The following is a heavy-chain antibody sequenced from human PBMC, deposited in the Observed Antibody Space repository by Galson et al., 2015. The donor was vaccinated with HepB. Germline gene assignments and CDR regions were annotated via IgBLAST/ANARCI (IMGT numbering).Heavy chain of an antibody. Sequence: SLRLSCAASGFTFSSYAMSWVRQAPGKGLEWVSAISGSGGSTYYADSVKGRFTISRDNSRNTLYLQMNSLRAEDTAVYYCAKDRLWFGSTDYWGQGTLVTVSS. CDR2: ISGSGGST. CDR3: AKDRLWFGSTDY. CDR1: GFTFSSYA. J-gene: IGHJ4*02. V-gene: IGHV3-23*01. D-gene: IGHD3-10*01.